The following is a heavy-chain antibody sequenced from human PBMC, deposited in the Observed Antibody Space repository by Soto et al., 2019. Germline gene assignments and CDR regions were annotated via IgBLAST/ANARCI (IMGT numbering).Heavy chain of an antibody. D-gene: IGHD7-27*01. CDR3: ARLSWVSNYYYYYMDV. Sequence: QVQLQQWGAGLLKPSETLSLTCAVYGGSFSGYYWSWIRQPPGKGLEWIGEINHSGSTNYNPSLKSRVTISVDTSKNQFSLKLSSVTAADTAVYYCARLSWVSNYYYYYMDVWGKGTTVTVSS. CDR2: INHSGST. CDR1: GGSFSGYY. J-gene: IGHJ6*03. V-gene: IGHV4-34*01.